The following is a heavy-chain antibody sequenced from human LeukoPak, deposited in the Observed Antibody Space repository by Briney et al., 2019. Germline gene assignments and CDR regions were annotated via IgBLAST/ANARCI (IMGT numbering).Heavy chain of an antibody. CDR1: GFSFSDYN. Sequence: GGSLRLSCAASGFSFSDYNMNWVRQAPRRGLEWVSYISSSSRTIYYADSVKGRFTISRDNAKNSLNLQMNSLRDEDTAVYYCATHFAYWGQGTLVTVSS. CDR3: ATHFAY. D-gene: IGHD3-3*02. J-gene: IGHJ4*02. CDR2: ISSSSRTI. V-gene: IGHV3-48*02.